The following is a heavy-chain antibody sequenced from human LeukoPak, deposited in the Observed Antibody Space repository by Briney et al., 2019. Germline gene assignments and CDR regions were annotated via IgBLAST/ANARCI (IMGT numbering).Heavy chain of an antibody. CDR1: GFTFSSYA. CDR2: ISYDGSNK. J-gene: IGHJ4*02. V-gene: IGHV3-30-3*01. D-gene: IGHD6-13*01. Sequence: GGSLRLSCAASGFTFSSYAMHWVRQAPGKGLEWVAVISYDGSNKYYADSVKGRFTISRDNSKNTLYLQMNSLRAEDTAVYYCARAPYSSSWYLDYWGQGTLVTVSS. CDR3: ARAPYSSSWYLDY.